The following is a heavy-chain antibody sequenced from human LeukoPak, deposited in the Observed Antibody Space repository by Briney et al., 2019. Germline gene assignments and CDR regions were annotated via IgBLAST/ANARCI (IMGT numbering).Heavy chain of an antibody. J-gene: IGHJ4*02. CDR2: IYYSGST. CDR3: ARVDSSGYGSALDY. D-gene: IGHD3-22*01. V-gene: IGHV4-39*07. Sequence: WVRQAPGKGLEWIGSIYYSGSTYYNPSLKSRVTISVDTSKNQFSLKLSSVTAADTAVYYCARVDSSGYGSALDYWGQGTLVTVSS.